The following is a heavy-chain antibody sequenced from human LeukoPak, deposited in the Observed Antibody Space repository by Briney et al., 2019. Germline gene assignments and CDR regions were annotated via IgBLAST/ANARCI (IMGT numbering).Heavy chain of an antibody. Sequence: PSETLSLTCTVSGGSVSSGSYYWSWIRQPPGKGLEWIGYIYYSGSTNYNPSLKSRVTISVDTSKNQFSLKLSSVTAADTAVYYCARDAVRRDSSGYYYLGIDYWGQGTLVTVSS. J-gene: IGHJ4*02. CDR3: ARDAVRRDSSGYYYLGIDY. CDR2: IYYSGST. CDR1: GGSVSSGSYY. D-gene: IGHD3-22*01. V-gene: IGHV4-61*01.